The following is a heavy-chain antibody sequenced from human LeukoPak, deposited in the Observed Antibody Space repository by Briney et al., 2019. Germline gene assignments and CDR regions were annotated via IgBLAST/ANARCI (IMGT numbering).Heavy chain of an antibody. D-gene: IGHD1-26*01. CDR3: ATYLLVGATLAFDI. CDR1: GYTLTELS. V-gene: IGHV1-24*01. J-gene: IGHJ3*02. Sequence: ASVKVSCKVSGYTLTELSMHWVRQAPGKGLEWMGGFDPEDGETIYAQKFQGRVTMTEDTSTDTAYMELSSLRSEDTAVYYCATYLLVGATLAFDIWGQGTMVTDSS. CDR2: FDPEDGET.